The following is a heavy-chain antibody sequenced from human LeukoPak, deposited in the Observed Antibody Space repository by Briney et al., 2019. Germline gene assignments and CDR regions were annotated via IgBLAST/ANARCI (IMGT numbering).Heavy chain of an antibody. J-gene: IGHJ4*02. V-gene: IGHV3-30*04. D-gene: IGHD6-19*01. Sequence: GSLRLSCAASGFTFSSYAMHWVRQAPGKGLEWVAVISYDGSNKYYADSVKGRFTISRDNSKNTLYLQMNSLRAEDTAVHYCARDRLAVAGQGDYFDYWGQGTLVTVSS. CDR2: ISYDGSNK. CDR1: GFTFSSYA. CDR3: ARDRLAVAGQGDYFDY.